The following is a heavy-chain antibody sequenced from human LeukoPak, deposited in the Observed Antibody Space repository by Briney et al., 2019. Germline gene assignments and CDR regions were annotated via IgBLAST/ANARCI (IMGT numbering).Heavy chain of an antibody. V-gene: IGHV4-39*07. D-gene: IGHD2-8*01. CDR2: IYYSGST. Sequence: SETLSLTCTVSGGSISSSSYYWGWIRQPPGKGLEWIGSIYYSGSTYYNPSLKGRVTISVDTSKNQFSLKLSSVTAADTAVYYCARAAPRAWSAFDIWGQGTMVTVSS. J-gene: IGHJ3*02. CDR1: GGSISSSSYY. CDR3: ARAAPRAWSAFDI.